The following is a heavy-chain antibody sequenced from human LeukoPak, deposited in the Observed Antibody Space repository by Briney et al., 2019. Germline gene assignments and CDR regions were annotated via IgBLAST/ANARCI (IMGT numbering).Heavy chain of an antibody. J-gene: IGHJ4*02. D-gene: IGHD2-15*01. CDR2: IYYSGST. Sequence: SETLSLTCTVSGGSISSYYWSWIRQPPGKGLEWIGYIYYSGSTNYNPSLKSRVTISVDTSKNQFSLKLSSVTAADTAVYYCAGGGGYCSGGSCYSGVSVWGFDYWGQGTLVTVSS. V-gene: IGHV4-59*08. CDR1: GGSISSYY. CDR3: AGGGGYCSGGSCYSGVSVWGFDY.